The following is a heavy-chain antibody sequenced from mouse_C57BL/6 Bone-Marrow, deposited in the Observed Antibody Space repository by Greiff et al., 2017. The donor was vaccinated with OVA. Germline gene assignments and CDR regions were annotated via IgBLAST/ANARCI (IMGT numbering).Heavy chain of an antibody. CDR2: FHPYNDDT. D-gene: IGHD2-3*01. CDR3: ARQHDGYYWYFDV. J-gene: IGHJ1*03. V-gene: IGHV1-47*01. CDR1: GYTFTTYP. Sequence: VKLQQSGAELVKPGASVKMSCKASGYTFTTYPIEWMKQNHGKSLEWIGNFHPYNDDTKYNEKFKGKATLTVEKSSSTVYLELSRLTSDDSAVYYCARQHDGYYWYFDVWGTGTTVTVSS.